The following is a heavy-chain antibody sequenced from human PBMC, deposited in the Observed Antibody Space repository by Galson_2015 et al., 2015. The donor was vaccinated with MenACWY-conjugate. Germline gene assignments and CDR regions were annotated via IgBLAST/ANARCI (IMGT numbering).Heavy chain of an antibody. CDR3: AKEGLIEYSSSLDYYYYYGMDV. J-gene: IGHJ6*02. Sequence: SLRLSCAASGFTFSSYGMQWVRRAPGKGLEWVAVISYDGSNKYYADSVKGRFTISRDNSKNTLYLQMNSLRAEDTAVYYCAKEGLIEYSSSLDYYYYYGMDVWGQGTTVTVSS. D-gene: IGHD6-6*01. V-gene: IGHV3-30*18. CDR1: GFTFSSYG. CDR2: ISYDGSNK.